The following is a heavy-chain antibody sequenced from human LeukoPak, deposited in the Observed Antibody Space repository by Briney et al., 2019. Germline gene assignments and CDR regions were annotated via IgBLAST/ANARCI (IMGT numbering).Heavy chain of an antibody. CDR2: IYYSGST. D-gene: IGHD3-10*01. CDR1: GGSISSSSYY. CDR3: ARDGSSRGYYYMDV. V-gene: IGHV4-39*07. J-gene: IGHJ6*03. Sequence: PSETLSLTCTVSGGSISSSSYYWGWIRQPPGKGLEWIGSIYYSGSTYYNPSLKSRVTISVDTSKNQFSLKLSSVTAADTAVYYCARDGSSRGYYYMDVWGKGTTVTVSS.